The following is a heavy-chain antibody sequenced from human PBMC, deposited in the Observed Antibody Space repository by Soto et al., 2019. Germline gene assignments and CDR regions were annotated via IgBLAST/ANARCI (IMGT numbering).Heavy chain of an antibody. D-gene: IGHD5-12*01. V-gene: IGHV4-61*01. J-gene: IGHJ5*02. CDR2: IYYSGST. CDR3: ARVWYSAYELNGFDP. Sequence: PSETLSLTCTVSGGSVSSGSYYWSWIRQPPGKGLEWIGYIYYSGSTNYNPSLKSRVTISVDTSKNQFSLKLSSVTAADTAAYYCARVWYSAYELNGFDPWGQGTLVTVSS. CDR1: GGSVSSGSYY.